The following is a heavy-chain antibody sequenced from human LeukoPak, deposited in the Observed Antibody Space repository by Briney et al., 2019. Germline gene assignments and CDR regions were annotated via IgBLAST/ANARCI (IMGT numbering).Heavy chain of an antibody. D-gene: IGHD1-26*01. V-gene: IGHV4-39*01. CDR2: IYYLGTT. CDR1: GDSISSASYY. CDR3: ARRWSGTYPFDF. Sequence: SETLSLTCSVSGDSISSASYYWGWIRQTPGKGPEWIGDIYYLGTTYYNPSLTSRVTISLDKSKNQFSLRLTSVAAADTAVYFCARRWSGTYPFDFWGQGTPVTVSS. J-gene: IGHJ4*02.